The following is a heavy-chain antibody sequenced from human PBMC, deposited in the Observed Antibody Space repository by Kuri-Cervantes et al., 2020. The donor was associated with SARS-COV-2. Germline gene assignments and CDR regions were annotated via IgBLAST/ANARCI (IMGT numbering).Heavy chain of an antibody. Sequence: SETLSLTCAVYGGSFSGYYWSWIRQPPGKGLEWIGEINHSGSTNYNPSLKSRVTISVDTSKNQFSLKLGSVTAADTAVYYCARGRVYCSSTSCFIWLFDPWGQGTLVTVSS. CDR3: ARGRVYCSSTSCFIWLFDP. D-gene: IGHD2-2*01. CDR2: INHSGST. J-gene: IGHJ5*02. CDR1: GGSFSGYY. V-gene: IGHV4-34*01.